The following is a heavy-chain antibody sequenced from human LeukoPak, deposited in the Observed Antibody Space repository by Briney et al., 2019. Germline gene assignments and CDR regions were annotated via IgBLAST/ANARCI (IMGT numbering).Heavy chain of an antibody. V-gene: IGHV5-51*01. J-gene: IGHJ4*02. CDR2: IYPGDSDT. Sequence: GESLKISCKGSGYSFTSYWIGWVRQMPGKGLEWMRIIYPGDSDTRYSPSFQGQVTISADKSISTAYLQWSCLKASDTAMYYCAKYCSDGSCFFDYWGQGTLVTVSS. D-gene: IGHD2-15*01. CDR3: AKYCSDGSCFFDY. CDR1: GYSFTSYW.